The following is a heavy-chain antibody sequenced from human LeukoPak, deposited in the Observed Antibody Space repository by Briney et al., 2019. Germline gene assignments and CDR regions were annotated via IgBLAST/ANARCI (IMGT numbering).Heavy chain of an antibody. CDR2: ISSSSSYI. CDR3: ARAALRKTILRGSPHLTYFYYMDV. Sequence: GGSLRLSCAASGFTFSSYSMNWVRQAPGKGLEWVSSISSSSSYIYYADPVKGRFTISRDNSKNTLYLQMNSLRAEDTAVYYCARAALRKTILRGSPHLTYFYYMDVWGKGTTVTVSS. CDR1: GFTFSSYS. J-gene: IGHJ6*03. V-gene: IGHV3-21*01. D-gene: IGHD3-10*01.